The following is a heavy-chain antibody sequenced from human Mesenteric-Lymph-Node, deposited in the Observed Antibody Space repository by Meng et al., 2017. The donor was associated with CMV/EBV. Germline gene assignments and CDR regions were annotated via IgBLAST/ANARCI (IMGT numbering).Heavy chain of an antibody. CDR2: INHSGST. CDR1: GGSFSGYY. D-gene: IGHD2-2*01. V-gene: IGHV4-34*10. Sequence: SETLSLTCAVYGGSFSGYYWSWVRQPPGKGLEWIGEINHSGSTNYNPSPKSRIIMSVDTSKNQFSLKLRSVTAADTAVYYCTRYCNSTSCHNYYYDGMDVWGQGTTVTVSS. CDR3: TRYCNSTSCHNYYYDGMDV. J-gene: IGHJ6*02.